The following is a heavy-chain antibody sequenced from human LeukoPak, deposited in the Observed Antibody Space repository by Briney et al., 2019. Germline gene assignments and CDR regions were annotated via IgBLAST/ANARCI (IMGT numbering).Heavy chain of an antibody. Sequence: GGSLRLSCAASGFTFSTYAMSWVRQAPGKGLEWVSGISDSGGKTDYVDSVKGRFTVSRDNSKNTVYLQMNSLRAEDTAVYYCAARAGGFRHFDYWGRGTLVTVSS. CDR2: ISDSGGKT. J-gene: IGHJ4*02. D-gene: IGHD3-10*01. V-gene: IGHV3-23*01. CDR1: GFTFSTYA. CDR3: AARAGGFRHFDY.